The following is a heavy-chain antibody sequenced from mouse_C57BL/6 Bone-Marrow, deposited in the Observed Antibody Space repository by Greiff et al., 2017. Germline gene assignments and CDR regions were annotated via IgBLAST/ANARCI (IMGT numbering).Heavy chain of an antibody. CDR2: SRNKANDYTT. V-gene: IGHV7-1*01. J-gene: IGHJ3*01. CDR3: ARDDPDGSRFAY. Sequence: EVQLVESGGGLVQSGRSLRLSCATSGFTFSDFYMEWVRQAPGKGLEWIAASRNKANDYTTEYSATVKGRFIVSRDTSQSILYLQMHALRAEDTAIYDCARDDPDGSRFAYWGQGTLVTVSA. CDR1: GFTFSDFY. D-gene: IGHD2-3*01.